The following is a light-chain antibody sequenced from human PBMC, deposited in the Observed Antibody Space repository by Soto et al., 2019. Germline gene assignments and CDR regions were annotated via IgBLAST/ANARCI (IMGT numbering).Light chain of an antibody. J-gene: IGLJ2*01. CDR3: NSYTRSTTVV. CDR2: DVT. V-gene: IGLV2-14*01. CDR1: SSDVGGYNY. Sequence: HSALTQPASVSGSPGQSITISCTGTSSDVGGYNYVSWYQQHPGKAPKLMIYDVTNRPSGVSNRFSGSKSGNTASLTISGLQAEDEADYYCNSYTRSTTVVFGGGTKLTVL.